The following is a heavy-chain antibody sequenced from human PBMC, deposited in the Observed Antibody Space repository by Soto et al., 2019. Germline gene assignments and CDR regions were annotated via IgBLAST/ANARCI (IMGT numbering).Heavy chain of an antibody. V-gene: IGHV3-23*01. Sequence: EVQVLESGGDLVQPGGSLRLSCAASGFTFSSYAMTWVRQAPGKGLEWVSSISSSGGRTYYADSVKGRFTISRDNSKNTLYLQMNSLRADDTAVHYCAKAALISSWYLDYWGQGTLVTVSS. CDR2: ISSSGGRT. J-gene: IGHJ4*02. D-gene: IGHD6-13*01. CDR3: AKAALISSWYLDY. CDR1: GFTFSSYA.